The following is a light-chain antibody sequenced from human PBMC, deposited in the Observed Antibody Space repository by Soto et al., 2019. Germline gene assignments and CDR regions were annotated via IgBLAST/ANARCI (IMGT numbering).Light chain of an antibody. V-gene: IGKV1-6*01. CDR3: LQDYNYPWT. CDR2: AAS. J-gene: IGKJ1*01. CDR1: QGIRND. Sequence: IQMTQSPCSQSTSVGGRVTIACRASQGIRNDVGWYQQKPGKAPKLLIYAASSLQSGVPSRFSGSGSGTDFTLTISSMQPEDFATYYCLQDYNYPWTFGQGTKVDIK.